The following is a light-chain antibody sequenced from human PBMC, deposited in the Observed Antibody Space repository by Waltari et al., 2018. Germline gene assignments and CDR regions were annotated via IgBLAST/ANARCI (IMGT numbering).Light chain of an antibody. CDR1: QSVLYSSNNKNY. CDR3: QQYYSTPFT. V-gene: IGKV4-1*01. Sequence: DIVMTQSPDSLAVSLGERATINCKSSQSVLYSSNNKNYLSWYQQKPGQPPKLHIYWASTRESRVPDRCSGSGSETEFNLTISSLQAEDVAVYYCQQYYSTPFTFGPGTKVDIK. CDR2: WAS. J-gene: IGKJ3*01.